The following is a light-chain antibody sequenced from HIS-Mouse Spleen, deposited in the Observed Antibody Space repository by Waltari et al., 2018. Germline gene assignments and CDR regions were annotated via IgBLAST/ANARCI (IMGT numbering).Light chain of an antibody. V-gene: IGLV3-27*01. CDR1: VLAKQY. J-gene: IGLJ2*01. Sequence: SYELTQPSSVSVCPGQTARINCSGDVLAKQYARWFQQKPGQASVLVIYKDSERPSGIPVRFSGSSSGTTVTLTISGAQVEDEADYSCYSAADNNVVFGGGTKLTVL. CDR3: YSAADNNVV. CDR2: KDS.